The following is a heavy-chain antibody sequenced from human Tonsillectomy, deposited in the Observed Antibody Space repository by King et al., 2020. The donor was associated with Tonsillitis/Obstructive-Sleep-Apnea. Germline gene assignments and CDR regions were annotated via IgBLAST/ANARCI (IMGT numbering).Heavy chain of an antibody. CDR2: ISWNSEHV. V-gene: IGHV3-9*01. D-gene: IGHD4-11*01. CDR3: AKDLINAVSWCPDDDFDI. Sequence: VQLVESGGGLVQPGRSLRLSCAASGFTFDDYPMYWVRQAPGKGLEWVSDISWNSEHVGYADSVKGRFTISRDNAKNSLYLQMNSLRVEDTALYYCAKDLINAVSWCPDDDFDIWGQGTMVTVSS. J-gene: IGHJ3*02. CDR1: GFTFDDYP.